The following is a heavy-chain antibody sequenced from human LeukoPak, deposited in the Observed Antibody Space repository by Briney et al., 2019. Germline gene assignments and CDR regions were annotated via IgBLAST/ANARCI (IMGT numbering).Heavy chain of an antibody. CDR2: TYYRGSS. CDR1: GGSISGYY. Sequence: PSETLSLTCAVSGGSISGYYWTWIRQPPGKGLEWIGYTYYRGSSSFNPSLRSRVTISVDMSKNQVSLKLTSVTAADTAVYYCARDAGGGYYDSSGYYYPGSYFDYWGQGTLVTVSS. J-gene: IGHJ4*02. V-gene: IGHV4-59*01. CDR3: ARDAGGGYYDSSGYYYPGSYFDY. D-gene: IGHD3-22*01.